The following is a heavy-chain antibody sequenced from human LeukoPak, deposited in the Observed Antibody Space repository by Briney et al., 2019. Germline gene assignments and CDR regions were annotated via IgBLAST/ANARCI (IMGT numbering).Heavy chain of an antibody. D-gene: IGHD1-1*01. CDR3: ARGSWDDVGYYYYYYMDV. Sequence: ASVKVSCKPSGGSFSSYAVGWVRQAPGQGLEWLGGTIPLFGTTRYAQKFQGRVTITTDESTRTAYMDLSSLTSEDTAVYYCARGSWDDVGYYYYYYMDVWGKGSTVTVSS. J-gene: IGHJ6*03. CDR1: GGSFSSYA. CDR2: TIPLFGTT. V-gene: IGHV1-69*05.